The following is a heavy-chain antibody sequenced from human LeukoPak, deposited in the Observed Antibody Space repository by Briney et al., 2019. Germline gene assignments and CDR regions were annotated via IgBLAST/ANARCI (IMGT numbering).Heavy chain of an antibody. Sequence: SETLSLTCTVSGGSISSGSYYWSWIRPPAGKGLEWIGRIYTSGSTNYSPSLKSRVTISVDTSKNQFSLKLSSVTAADTAVYYCASTKPGYSSGWPRNYYYYYMDVWGKGTTVTVSS. CDR1: GGSISSGSYY. CDR3: ASTKPGYSSGWPRNYYYYYMDV. CDR2: IYTSGST. V-gene: IGHV4-61*02. D-gene: IGHD6-19*01. J-gene: IGHJ6*03.